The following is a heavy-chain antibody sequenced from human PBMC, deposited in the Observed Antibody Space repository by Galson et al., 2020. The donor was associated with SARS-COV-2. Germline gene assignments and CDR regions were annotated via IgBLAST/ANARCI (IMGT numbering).Heavy chain of an antibody. CDR2: IYYIGRT. CDR3: ARGLTIFGVTVEGFDY. CDR1: GGSISSSESY. Sequence: SETLSLTCTVSGGSISSSESYWSWIRQRPGEGLEWIGNIYYIGRTSYNPSLNSRVTISVDTSKSQFSLKLSSVTAADTAVYYCARGLTIFGVTVEGFDYWGQGALVTVSS. D-gene: IGHD3-3*01. J-gene: IGHJ4*02. V-gene: IGHV4-31*03.